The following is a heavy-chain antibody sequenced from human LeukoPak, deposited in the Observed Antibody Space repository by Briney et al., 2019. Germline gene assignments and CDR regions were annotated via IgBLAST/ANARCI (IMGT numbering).Heavy chain of an antibody. V-gene: IGHV4-59*08. Sequence: PSETLSLTCTVSGGSIITYYWSWIRQPPGKGLEWIGYIYYSGSTNYHPSLKSRVTISLDTSKSQFSLNLSSVTAADTAVYYCARQSGDSLCFDYWGQGTLVTV. J-gene: IGHJ4*02. CDR2: IYYSGST. CDR3: ARQSGDSLCFDY. D-gene: IGHD4-17*01. CDR1: GGSIITYY.